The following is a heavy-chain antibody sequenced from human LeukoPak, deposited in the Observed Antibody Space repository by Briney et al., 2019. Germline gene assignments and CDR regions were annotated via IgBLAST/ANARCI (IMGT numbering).Heavy chain of an antibody. V-gene: IGHV3-23*01. J-gene: IGHJ4*02. CDR2: ISGSGGST. CDR3: AKDPEIVVVPAARTDY. D-gene: IGHD2-2*01. Sequence: GGSLRLSCAASGFTFSSYAMSWVRQAPGKGLEWVSAISGSGGSTYYADSVKGRFTISRDNSKNTLYLQMNSLRAEDTAVYYCAKDPEIVVVPAARTDYWGQGTLVTVSS. CDR1: GFTFSSYA.